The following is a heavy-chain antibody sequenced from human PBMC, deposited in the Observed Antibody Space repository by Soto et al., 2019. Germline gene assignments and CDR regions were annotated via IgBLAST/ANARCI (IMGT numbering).Heavy chain of an antibody. V-gene: IGHV3-66*01. CDR1: GFNGSLNY. D-gene: IGHD3-10*01. CDR2: IYVNGNT. CDR3: ARNYYGSGSYAPWFDP. Sequence: GGSLRLSCAGSGFNGSLNYMGWARPAPGKGLEWVSFIYVNGNTYSAASVKGRFSISRDSSKNTVYLQMDRLRAEDTAVYYCARNYYGSGSYAPWFDPWGQGTLVTVSS. J-gene: IGHJ5*02.